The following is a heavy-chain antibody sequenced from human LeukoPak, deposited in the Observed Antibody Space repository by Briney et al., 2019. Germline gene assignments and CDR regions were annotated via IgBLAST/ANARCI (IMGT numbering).Heavy chain of an antibody. J-gene: IGHJ4*02. Sequence: PSGTLSLTCAVSGGSISSSNWWSWVRQPPGRGLEWIGEIYHSGSTNYNPSLKSRVTISVDKSKNQFSLKLSSVTAADTAVYYCAIHKYYYGSGSSTCFDYWGQGTLVTVSS. D-gene: IGHD3-10*01. CDR2: IYHSGST. V-gene: IGHV4-4*02. CDR3: AIHKYYYGSGSSTCFDY. CDR1: GGSISSSNW.